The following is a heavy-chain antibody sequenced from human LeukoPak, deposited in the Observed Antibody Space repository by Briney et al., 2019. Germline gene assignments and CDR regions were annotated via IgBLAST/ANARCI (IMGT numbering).Heavy chain of an antibody. J-gene: IGHJ6*03. D-gene: IGHD5-12*01. CDR2: IYSGGST. CDR1: GFTVSVNY. CDR3: AKDTVKVTTIRRVPHYMDV. V-gene: IGHV3-66*01. Sequence: QSGGSLRLSCAAFGFTVSVNYMSWVRQAPGKGLECVSVIYSGGSTYYADSVKGRFTISRDNSKNTLYLQMNSLRAEDTAVYYCAKDTVKVTTIRRVPHYMDVWGKGPRSPSP.